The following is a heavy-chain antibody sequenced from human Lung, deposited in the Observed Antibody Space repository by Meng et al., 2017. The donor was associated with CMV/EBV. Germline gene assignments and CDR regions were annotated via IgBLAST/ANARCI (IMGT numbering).Heavy chain of an antibody. Sequence: ASXXVSXKASGYTFTGYYMHWGRQAPGQGLEWMGWINPNSGGTNYAQKFQGRVTMTRDTSISTAYMELSRLRSDDTAVYYCATLGGLSSSSYYYYYYGMEVGXQGNXVTVSS. J-gene: IGHJ6*02. CDR3: ATLGGLSSSSYYYYYYGMEV. D-gene: IGHD6-6*01. V-gene: IGHV1-2*02. CDR1: GYTFTGYY. CDR2: INPNSGGT.